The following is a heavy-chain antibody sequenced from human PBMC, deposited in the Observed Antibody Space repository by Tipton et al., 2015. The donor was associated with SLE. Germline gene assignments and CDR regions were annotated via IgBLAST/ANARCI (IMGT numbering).Heavy chain of an antibody. CDR1: GGSITGYY. CDR3: ARRGYCSGGRCRYFDL. CDR2: INHSGST. D-gene: IGHD2-15*01. J-gene: IGHJ2*01. V-gene: IGHV4-34*01. Sequence: TLSLTCTVSGGSITGYYWTWIRQPPGKGLEWIGEINHSGSTIYNPSLKSRVTISVDTSKNQFSLKLNSVTAADTAVYYCARRGYCSGGRCRYFDLWGRGTLVTVSS.